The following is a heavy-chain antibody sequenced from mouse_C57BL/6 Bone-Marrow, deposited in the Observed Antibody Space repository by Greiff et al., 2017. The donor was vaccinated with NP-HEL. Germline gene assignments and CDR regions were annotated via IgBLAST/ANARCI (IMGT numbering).Heavy chain of an antibody. J-gene: IGHJ4*01. V-gene: IGHV5-16*01. CDR1: GFTFSDYY. D-gene: IGHD2-2*01. CDR2: INYDGSST. CDR3: ARGGYHYYYAMDY. Sequence: EVQRVESEGVLVQPGSSMKLSCTASGFTFSDYYMAWVRQVPEKGLEWVANINYDGSSTYYLDSLKSRFIISRDNAKNILYLQMSSLKSEDTATYYCARGGYHYYYAMDYWGQGTSVTVSS.